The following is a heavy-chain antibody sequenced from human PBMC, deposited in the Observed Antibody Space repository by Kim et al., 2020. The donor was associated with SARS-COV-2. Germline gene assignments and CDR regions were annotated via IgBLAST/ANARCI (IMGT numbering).Heavy chain of an antibody. J-gene: IGHJ4*02. V-gene: IGHV3-30-3*01. CDR1: GFTFSSYA. Sequence: GGSLRLSCAASGFTFSSYAMHWVRQAPGKGLEWVAVISYDGSNKYYADSVKGRFTISRDNSKNTLYLQMNSLRAEDTAVYYCARDKGRMTTVTTRKVADVTAIPEGLDYWGQGTLVTVSS. D-gene: IGHD4-17*01. CDR2: ISYDGSNK. CDR3: ARDKGRMTTVTTRKVADVTAIPEGLDY.